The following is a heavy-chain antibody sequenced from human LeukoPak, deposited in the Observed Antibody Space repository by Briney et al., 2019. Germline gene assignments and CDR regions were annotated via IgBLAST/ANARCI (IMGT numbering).Heavy chain of an antibody. CDR3: ARGRHPGPTWISEY. V-gene: IGHV1-8*01. CDR2: MNPNSGNT. Sequence: GASVKVSCKAFEYTFTSYDINWVRQATGQGLEWMGWMNPNSGNTGYAQKFQGRVTMTRNTSISTAYMGLSSLTSEDTAVYYCARGRHPGPTWISEYWGQGTLVTVSS. CDR1: EYTFTSYD. D-gene: IGHD5-12*01. J-gene: IGHJ4*02.